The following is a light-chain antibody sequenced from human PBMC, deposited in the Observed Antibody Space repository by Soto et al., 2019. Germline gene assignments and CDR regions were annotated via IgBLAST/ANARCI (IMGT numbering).Light chain of an antibody. CDR2: KAS. Sequence: DIQMTQSPSSLSSSVGYRVTITCLAGQSVSTYLNWYQQKPGKAPKLLIYKASSLESGVPSRFSGSGSGTEFTLTINSLQADDFATYYCQQHNSFSITFGQGTRLEI. J-gene: IGKJ5*01. V-gene: IGKV1-5*03. CDR1: QSVSTY. CDR3: QQHNSFSIT.